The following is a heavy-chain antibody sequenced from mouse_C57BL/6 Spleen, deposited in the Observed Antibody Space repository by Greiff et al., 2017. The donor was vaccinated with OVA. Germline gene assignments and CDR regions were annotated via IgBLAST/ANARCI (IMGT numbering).Heavy chain of an antibody. CDR1: GYTFTSYW. CDR3: ARRTMVGHFDY. CDR2: IDPSDSYT. J-gene: IGHJ2*01. Sequence: VQLQQPGAELVMPGASVKLSCKASGYTFTSYWMHWVKQRPGQGLEWIGEIDPSDSYTNYNQKFKGKATLTVDKSSSTAYMQLSSLTSEDSAVYYCARRTMVGHFDYWGKGTTLTVSS. D-gene: IGHD2-1*01. V-gene: IGHV1-69*01.